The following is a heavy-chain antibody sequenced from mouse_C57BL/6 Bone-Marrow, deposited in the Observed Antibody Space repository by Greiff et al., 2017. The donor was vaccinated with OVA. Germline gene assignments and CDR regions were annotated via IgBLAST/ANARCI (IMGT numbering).Heavy chain of an antibody. CDR3: ARSDWDAYWYFDV. D-gene: IGHD4-1*01. Sequence: VQLQQSGPELVKPGASVKIPCKASGYTFTDYNMDWVKQSHGKSLEWIGDINPNNGGTIYNQKFKGKATLTVDKSSSTAYMELRSLTSEDTAVYYCARSDWDAYWYFDVWGTGTTVTVSS. CDR2: INPNNGGT. V-gene: IGHV1-18*01. J-gene: IGHJ1*03. CDR1: GYTFTDYN.